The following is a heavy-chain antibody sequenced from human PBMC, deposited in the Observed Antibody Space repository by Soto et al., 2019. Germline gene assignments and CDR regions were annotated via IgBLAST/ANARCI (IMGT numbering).Heavy chain of an antibody. D-gene: IGHD6-13*01. J-gene: IGHJ5*02. CDR3: TRDASRDSSARGWFDP. Sequence: AAALRLSCAAAGIKFSSFTMNYDRKAPGKGLEWVSTISSNSAYIYYTDALRGRFTISRDNAKNSLHLQMNSPRAEDTAVYYCTRDASRDSSARGWFDPWGPGTLVTVSS. CDR2: ISSNSAYI. CDR1: GIKFSSFT. V-gene: IGHV3-21*01.